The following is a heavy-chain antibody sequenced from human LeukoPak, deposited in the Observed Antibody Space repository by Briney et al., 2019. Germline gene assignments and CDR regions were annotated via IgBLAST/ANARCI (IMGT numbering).Heavy chain of an antibody. CDR3: ARGYPGTYYYDSSGSLSPYGMDV. CDR1: GFTVSSNY. D-gene: IGHD3-22*01. CDR2: SYSGGST. J-gene: IGHJ6*02. Sequence: GGSLRLSCAASGFTVSSNYMSWVRQAPGKGLEWVSVSYSGGSTYYADSVKGRFTISRDNSKNTLYLQMNSLRAEDTAVYYCARGYPGTYYYDSSGSLSPYGMDVWGQGTTVTVSS. V-gene: IGHV3-66*01.